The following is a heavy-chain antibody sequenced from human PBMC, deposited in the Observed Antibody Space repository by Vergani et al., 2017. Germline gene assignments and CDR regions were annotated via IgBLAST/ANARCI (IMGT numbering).Heavy chain of an antibody. CDR2: ISGSSSYV. D-gene: IGHD3/OR15-3a*01. CDR3: FYDFWAGYDSGDV. Sequence: EVQLVESGGGLVKPGGSLRLSCAASGFSFSSYSMNWVRQAPGKGLEWVASISGSSSYVFYRDSVEGRFTITRDNAKKSVYLQMNSLRAEDTAVYYCFYDFWAGYDSGDVWGKGATVTVSS. V-gene: IGHV3-21*02. J-gene: IGHJ6*04. CDR1: GFSFSSYS.